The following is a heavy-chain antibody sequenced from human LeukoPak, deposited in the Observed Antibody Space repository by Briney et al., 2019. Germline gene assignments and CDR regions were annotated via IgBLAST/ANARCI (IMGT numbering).Heavy chain of an antibody. J-gene: IGHJ6*03. Sequence: GGSLRLSCAASGFTFSSYAMSWVRQAPGKGLEWVSGISGSGSYTYYADSVKGRFTISRDNSKNTLYLQMNSLRAEDTAVYYCAKDQKRGYSYGYLFYYYYMDVWGKGTTVTISS. CDR3: AKDQKRGYSYGYLFYYYYMDV. CDR1: GFTFSSYA. CDR2: ISGSGSYT. V-gene: IGHV3-23*01. D-gene: IGHD5-18*01.